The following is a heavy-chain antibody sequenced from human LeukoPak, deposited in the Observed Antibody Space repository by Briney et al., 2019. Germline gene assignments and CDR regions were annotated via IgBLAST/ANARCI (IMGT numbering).Heavy chain of an antibody. D-gene: IGHD5-12*01. V-gene: IGHV4-30-4*01. Sequence: SQTLSLTCTVSGGSISSGDYYWSWIRQPPGQGLEWIGYIYYSGSTYYNPSLKSRVTISVDTSKNQFSLKLSSVTAADTAVYYCAREAGIAATTTSFDYWGQGTLVTVSS. CDR1: GGSISSGDYY. J-gene: IGHJ4*02. CDR3: AREAGIAATTTSFDY. CDR2: IYYSGST.